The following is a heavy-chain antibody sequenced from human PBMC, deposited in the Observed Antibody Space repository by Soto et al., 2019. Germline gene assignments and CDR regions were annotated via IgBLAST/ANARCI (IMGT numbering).Heavy chain of an antibody. CDR1: GFMFTRST. D-gene: IGHD3-9*01. V-gene: IGHV3-21*01. CDR2: ITSASDYI. J-gene: IGHJ3*02. Sequence: PGGSLRLSCVASGFMFTRSTMNWVRQAPGKGLEWVSSITSASDYIFYADSVKGRFTISRDNAKNSLYLQMSSLRAEDTAVYYCARVGTGSSKPLDIWGQGTMVTVSS. CDR3: ARVGTGSSKPLDI.